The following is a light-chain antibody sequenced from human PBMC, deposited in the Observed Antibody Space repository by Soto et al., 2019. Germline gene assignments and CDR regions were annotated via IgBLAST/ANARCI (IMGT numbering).Light chain of an antibody. Sequence: VLTQPPSASGSPGQSVTISCTGTSSDVGGYNYVSWYQQHPGKAPKLMIYEVSKRPSGVPDRFSGSKFGNTASLTVSGLQAEDEADYYCSSYTGSNNFEVFGTGTKVTVL. CDR1: SSDVGGYNY. CDR3: SSYTGSNNFEV. J-gene: IGLJ1*01. CDR2: EVS. V-gene: IGLV2-8*01.